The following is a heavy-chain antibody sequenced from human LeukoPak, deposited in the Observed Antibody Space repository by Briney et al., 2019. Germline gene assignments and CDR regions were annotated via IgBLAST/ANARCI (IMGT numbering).Heavy chain of an antibody. CDR3: ARQAVCGGVCYYRHFDL. D-gene: IGHD2-21*02. Sequence: SGGSLRLSCAASGFTFSSYSMNWVRQAPGKGLEWVSYIRSSGSNIYYADSVKGRFTISRDNAKNSLYLQMNSLRAEDTAVYYCARQAVCGGVCYYRHFDLWGQGTLVTVSS. J-gene: IGHJ4*02. CDR2: IRSSGSNI. CDR1: GFTFSSYS. V-gene: IGHV3-48*01.